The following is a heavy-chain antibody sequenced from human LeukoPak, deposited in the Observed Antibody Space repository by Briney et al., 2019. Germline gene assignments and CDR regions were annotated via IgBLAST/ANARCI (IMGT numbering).Heavy chain of an antibody. J-gene: IGHJ4*02. CDR1: GGSISSGTYY. Sequence: SETLSLTCTVSGGSISSGTYYWSWIRQSAGKGLEWIGNIYASGSSIPITRGADYNPSLRSRASISVDTSKNHFSLKLSSVTAADTAVYYCARIEYSGPLDYWGQGTLVTVSS. CDR2: IYASGSSIPITRGA. CDR3: ARIEYSGPLDY. V-gene: IGHV4-61*09. D-gene: IGHD1-26*01.